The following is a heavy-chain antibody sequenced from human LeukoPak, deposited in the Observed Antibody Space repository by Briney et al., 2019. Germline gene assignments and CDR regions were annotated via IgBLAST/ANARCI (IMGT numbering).Heavy chain of an antibody. Sequence: SETLSLTCAVYGGSFSGYYWSWIRQPPGKGLEWIGEINHSGSTNYNPSLKSRVTISVDTSKNQFSLKLSSVTAADTAVYYCARGPKDRDAFDIWGQGTMVTVSS. CDR3: ARGPKDRDAFDI. CDR2: INHSGST. V-gene: IGHV4-34*01. J-gene: IGHJ3*02. CDR1: GGSFSGYY.